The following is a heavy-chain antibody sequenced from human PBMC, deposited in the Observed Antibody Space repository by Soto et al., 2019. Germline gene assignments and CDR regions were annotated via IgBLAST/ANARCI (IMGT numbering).Heavy chain of an antibody. CDR1: GYTFTGYY. J-gene: IGHJ6*02. V-gene: IGHV1-2*04. CDR3: ARDTIDSSEQSKYYYYGMDV. Sequence: ASVKVSCKASGYTFTGYYMHWVRQAPGQGLEWMGWINPNSGGTNYAQKFQGWVTMTRDTCISTAYMELSRLRSDDTAVYYCARDTIDSSEQSKYYYYGMDVWGQGTTVTVSS. CDR2: INPNSGGT. D-gene: IGHD6-25*01.